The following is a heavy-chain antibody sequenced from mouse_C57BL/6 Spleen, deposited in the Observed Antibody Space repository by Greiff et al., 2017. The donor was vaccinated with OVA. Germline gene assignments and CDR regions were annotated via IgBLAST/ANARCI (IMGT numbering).Heavy chain of an antibody. J-gene: IGHJ4*01. CDR2: ISNGGGST. Sequence: EVKVEESGGGLVQPGGSLKLSCAASGFTFSDYYMYWVRQTPEKRLEWVAYISNGGGSTYYPDTVKGRFTISRDNAKNNLYLQMSRLKSEDTAMYYCARDYYGSSYYAMDYWGQGTSVTVSS. D-gene: IGHD1-1*01. CDR3: ARDYYGSSYYAMDY. V-gene: IGHV5-12*01. CDR1: GFTFSDYY.